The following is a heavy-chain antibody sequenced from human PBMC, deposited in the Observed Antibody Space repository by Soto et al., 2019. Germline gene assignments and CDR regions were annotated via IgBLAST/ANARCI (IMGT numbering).Heavy chain of an antibody. Sequence: QVQLVQSGAEVKKPGASVKVSCKASGYTFTSYGISWVRQAPGQGLEWMGWISAYNGNTNYAQMRQGRVTMTTDTSTSTDYMELRSLRSDDTAVYCCARGVGASYYFDYWGQGTLVTVSS. CDR3: ARGVGASYYFDY. CDR1: GYTFTSYG. V-gene: IGHV1-18*01. J-gene: IGHJ4*02. CDR2: ISAYNGNT. D-gene: IGHD1-26*01.